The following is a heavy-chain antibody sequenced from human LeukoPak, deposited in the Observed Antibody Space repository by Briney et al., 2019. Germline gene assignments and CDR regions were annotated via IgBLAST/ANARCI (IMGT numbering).Heavy chain of an antibody. CDR3: ARETMERIFAFDV. CDR2: ILAGGNSK. Sequence: GRSLRLSCAASGFTFSSYPMHWVRQAPGKGLEWVAAILAGGNSKYYADSVRGRLTISRDNSKHSLYMQMDSLRDEDTAVYYCARETMERIFAFDVWGQGTMVAVSS. CDR1: GFTFSSYP. D-gene: IGHD2/OR15-2a*01. J-gene: IGHJ3*01. V-gene: IGHV3-30-3*01.